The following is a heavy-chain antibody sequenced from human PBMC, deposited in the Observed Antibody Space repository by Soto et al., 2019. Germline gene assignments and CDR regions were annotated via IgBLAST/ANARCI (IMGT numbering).Heavy chain of an antibody. CDR2: TYYRSKWYT. CDR1: GDRVSSNFAA. V-gene: IGHV6-1*01. D-gene: IGHD1-26*01. Sequence: KQSQTLSLTCAISGDRVSSNFAAWNWIRQSPSRGLEWLGRTYYRSKWYTDYAVSVKSRLTINADSSKNQFSLQLNSVTPEDTAVYYCARLAGIIVSSAGERGYFDFWGQGTLVTVSS. J-gene: IGHJ4*02. CDR3: ARLAGIIVSSAGERGYFDF.